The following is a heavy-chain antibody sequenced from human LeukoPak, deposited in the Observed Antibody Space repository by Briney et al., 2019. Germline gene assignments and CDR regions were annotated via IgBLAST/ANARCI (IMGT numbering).Heavy chain of an antibody. CDR3: ARHGGVGPIAVAAFYFDY. CDR2: IYYSGST. D-gene: IGHD6-19*01. V-gene: IGHV4-39*01. Sequence: PSETLSLTCTVSGGSISSSSYYWGWIRQPPGKGLEWIGRIYYSGSTYYNPSLKSRVTISVDTSKNQFSLKLSSVTAADTAVYYCARHGGVGPIAVAAFYFDYWGQGTLVTVSS. J-gene: IGHJ4*02. CDR1: GGSISSSSYY.